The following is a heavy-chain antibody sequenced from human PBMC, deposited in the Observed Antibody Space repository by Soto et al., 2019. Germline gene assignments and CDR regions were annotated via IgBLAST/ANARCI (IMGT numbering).Heavy chain of an antibody. CDR3: AKGSDRRTTALAY. D-gene: IGHD4-17*01. CDR2: ISWNSGSI. Sequence: GGLLRLSYTALEFTFEDYAMHRIRQARGKGQEWVSGISWNSGSIGYADSVKGRFTISRDNATNSLYLQMNSLRAEETSLYSCAKGSDRRTTALAYWGQGTLVTVSS. V-gene: IGHV3-9*01. CDR1: EFTFEDYA. J-gene: IGHJ4*02.